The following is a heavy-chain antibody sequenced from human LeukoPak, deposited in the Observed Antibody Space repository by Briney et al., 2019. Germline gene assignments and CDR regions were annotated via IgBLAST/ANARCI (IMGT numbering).Heavy chain of an antibody. CDR1: GGSLGGYY. J-gene: IGHJ3*02. CDR2: IYSSGST. D-gene: IGHD2-8*01. CDR3: ARLNGDGFDI. Sequence: PSETLSLTCTVSGGSLGGYYWYWIRQPAGKGLEWIGRIYSSGSTNYASSLKSRVTMSIDTSKKHLSLKLNTVTAADTAVYYCARLNGDGFDIWGQGTKVTVSS. V-gene: IGHV4-4*07.